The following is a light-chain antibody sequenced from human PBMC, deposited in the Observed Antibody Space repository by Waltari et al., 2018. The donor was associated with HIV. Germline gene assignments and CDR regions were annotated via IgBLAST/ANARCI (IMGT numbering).Light chain of an antibody. Sequence: QSVLTQPPSVAAAPRQRVPIPCSGSSSNNGKNAVNWYHPIQGTAPSLLIYYDDLVPSGVSDRFSGSTSGPSASLAISGLQSEDEAYYFCAAWDDPLNGWVFGGGTKLTVL. CDR3: AAWDDPLNGWV. CDR2: YDD. CDR1: SSNNGKNA. V-gene: IGLV1-36*01. J-gene: IGLJ3*02.